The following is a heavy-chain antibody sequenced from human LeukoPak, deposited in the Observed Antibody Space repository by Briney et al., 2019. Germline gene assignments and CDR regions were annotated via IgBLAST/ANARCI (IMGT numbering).Heavy chain of an antibody. CDR2: IYWDDEK. CDR1: GFSLSTSGVG. J-gene: IGHJ5*02. CDR3: AHSPGYSSGVPQNWFDP. D-gene: IGHD3-10*01. Sequence: SGPTLVNPTQTLTLTCSFSGFSLSTSGVGVGWIRQPPGKALEWLAVIYWDDEKRYSPSLKSRLTITKDTSKNQVVLTMTNMDPVDTATYYCAHSPGYSSGVPQNWFDPWGQGTLVSVSS. V-gene: IGHV2-5*02.